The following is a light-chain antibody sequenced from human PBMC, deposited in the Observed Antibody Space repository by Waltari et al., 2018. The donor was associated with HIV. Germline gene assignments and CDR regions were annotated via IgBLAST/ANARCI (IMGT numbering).Light chain of an antibody. V-gene: IGKV3-15*01. CDR2: GAS. J-gene: IGKJ3*01. CDR1: QSVGTN. Sequence: ETVMTQSPVTQSVSPGERSTLSCRASQSVGTNVTWYQHKSGQAPRLLIYGASTRATAIPARFSGSGSGTEFTLTITSLQSDDYATYYCQQYQTWPLTFGPGTTVDI. CDR3: QQYQTWPLT.